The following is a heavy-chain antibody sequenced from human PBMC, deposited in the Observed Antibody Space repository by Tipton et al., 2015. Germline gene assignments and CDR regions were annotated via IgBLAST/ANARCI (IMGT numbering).Heavy chain of an antibody. CDR2: IYYSGST. J-gene: IGHJ2*01. CDR3: ARDRYYHSRGMDYWYFDL. D-gene: IGHD3-22*01. Sequence: LRLSCTVSGDSVSSGSYYWTWIRQPPGKGLEWIGYIYYSGSTHYIPSLRSRVTMSVDTSKNQFSLKLSSVTAADTAVYYCARDRYYHSRGMDYWYFDLWGRGTLVTVSS. CDR1: GDSVSSGSYY. V-gene: IGHV4-61*01.